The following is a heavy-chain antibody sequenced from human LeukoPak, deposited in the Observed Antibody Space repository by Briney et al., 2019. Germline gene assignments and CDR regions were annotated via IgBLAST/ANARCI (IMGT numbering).Heavy chain of an antibody. Sequence: SETLSLTCAVYGGSFSGYYWSWIRQPPGKGLEWIGEINHSGSTNYNPSLKSRVTISVDTSKNQFSLKLSSVTAADTAVYYCARGGLQLWTRYNWFDPWGQGTLVTVSS. CDR3: ARGGLQLWTRYNWFDP. CDR2: INHSGST. CDR1: GGSFSGYY. J-gene: IGHJ5*02. V-gene: IGHV4-34*01. D-gene: IGHD5-18*01.